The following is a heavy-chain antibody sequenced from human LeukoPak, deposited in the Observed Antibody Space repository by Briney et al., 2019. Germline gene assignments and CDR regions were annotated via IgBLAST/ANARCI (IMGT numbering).Heavy chain of an antibody. CDR2: IIPIFGTA. V-gene: IGHV1-69*05. Sequence: PQASVKVSCKASGGTFSSYAISWVRQAPGQGLEWMGGIIPIFGTANYAQKFQGRVTITTDESTSTAYMELSSLRSEDTAVYYCARGSSYYDSSGYYWYYFDYWGQGTLVTVSS. CDR1: GGTFSSYA. D-gene: IGHD3-22*01. CDR3: ARGSSYYDSSGYYWYYFDY. J-gene: IGHJ4*02.